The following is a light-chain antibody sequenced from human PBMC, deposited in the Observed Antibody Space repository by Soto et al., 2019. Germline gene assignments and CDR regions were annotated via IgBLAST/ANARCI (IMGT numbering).Light chain of an antibody. CDR3: SSYSNTSTLYV. Sequence: QSVLTQPAYGSGFAGQSISISYTGTSKDVGGYNYVSWYQKHPGKAPKLKIYDVNNRPSGVSNRFSGSKSGNTASLTISGIQAEDEADYYCSSYSNTSTLYVFGTGTKVTVL. CDR2: DVN. CDR1: SKDVGGYNY. V-gene: IGLV2-14*01. J-gene: IGLJ1*01.